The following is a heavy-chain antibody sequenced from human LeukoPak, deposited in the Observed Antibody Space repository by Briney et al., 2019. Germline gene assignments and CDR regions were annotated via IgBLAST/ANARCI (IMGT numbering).Heavy chain of an antibody. D-gene: IGHD6-13*01. CDR1: GGSISSSSYY. CDR3: ATRETRQQPLEYPLGYGMDV. J-gene: IGHJ6*02. CDR2: IYYSGST. Sequence: SETLSLTCTVSGGSISSSSYYWGWIRQPPGKGLEWIGSIYYSGSTYYNPSLKSRVTISVDTSKNQFSLKLSSVPAADTAVYYCATRETRQQPLEYPLGYGMDVWGQGTTVTVSS. V-gene: IGHV4-39*01.